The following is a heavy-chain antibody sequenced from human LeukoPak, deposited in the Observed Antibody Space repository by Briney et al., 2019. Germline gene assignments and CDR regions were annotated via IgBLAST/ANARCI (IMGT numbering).Heavy chain of an antibody. V-gene: IGHV3-49*03. CDR3: TRDKGVGSGWYSDY. Sequence: GGSLRLSCTASGFIFGDYSMSWFRQAPGKGLEWVGFIRSKAYGGTTEYAASVKGRFTISRDDPKSIAYLQMNSLKTEDTAVYYCTRDKGVGSGWYSDYWGQGALVTVSS. D-gene: IGHD6-19*01. CDR1: GFIFGDYS. J-gene: IGHJ4*02. CDR2: IRSKAYGGTT.